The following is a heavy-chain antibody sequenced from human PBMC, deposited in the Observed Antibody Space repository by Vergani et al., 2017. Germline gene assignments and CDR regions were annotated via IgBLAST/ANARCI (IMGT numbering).Heavy chain of an antibody. D-gene: IGHD4-17*01. CDR3: ARDSSGDYVSYYYYYMDV. V-gene: IGHV3-48*01. J-gene: IGHJ6*03. CDR2: ISSSSSTI. Sequence: EVQLVESGGGLVQPGGSLRLSCAASGFTFSSYSMNWVRQAPGKGLEWVSYISSSSSTIYYADSVKGRFTISRDNAKNSLYLQMNSLRAEDTAVYYCARDSSGDYVSYYYYYMDVWGKGTTVTVSS. CDR1: GFTFSSYS.